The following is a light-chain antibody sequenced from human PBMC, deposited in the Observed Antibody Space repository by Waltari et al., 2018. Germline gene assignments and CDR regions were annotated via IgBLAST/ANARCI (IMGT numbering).Light chain of an antibody. CDR2: AES. CDR1: QDITSW. CDR3: QQYDDFPPT. J-gene: IGKJ1*01. V-gene: IGKV1D-16*01. Sequence: DIRMTQSPSSLSASAGDKVTITCHVSQDITSWVAWYQQKPGKATQPLIYAESTLHSGVPSRCSGSGSGTDYTLTSSSLQPEDFATYYCQQYDDFPPTFGQGTKVEIK.